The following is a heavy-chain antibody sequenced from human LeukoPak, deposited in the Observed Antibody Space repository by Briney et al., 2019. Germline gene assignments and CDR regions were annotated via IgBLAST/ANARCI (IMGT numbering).Heavy chain of an antibody. D-gene: IGHD7-27*01. CDR3: AKIGTGDFDY. J-gene: IGHJ4*02. V-gene: IGHV3-23*01. Sequence: PGGSLRLSCAASGFTFSSYAMSWVRRAPGKGLEWVSAISGSGGSTYYADSVKGRFTISRDNSKNTPYLQMNSLRAEDTAVYYCAKIGTGDFDYWGQGTLVTVSS. CDR1: GFTFSSYA. CDR2: ISGSGGST.